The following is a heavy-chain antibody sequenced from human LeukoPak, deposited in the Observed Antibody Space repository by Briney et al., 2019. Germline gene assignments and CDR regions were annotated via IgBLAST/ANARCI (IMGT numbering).Heavy chain of an antibody. D-gene: IGHD2-15*01. CDR1: GFTVSSNY. Sequence: GGSLRLSCAASGFTVSSNYMSWVRQAPGKGLEWVSAIYSGGSTYYADSVKGRFTFSRDNSKNTLYLQMNSLRAEDTAVYYCARDRPYCSGGSCYLYYFDYWGQGTLVTVSS. CDR3: ARDRPYCSGGSCYLYYFDY. J-gene: IGHJ4*02. V-gene: IGHV3-53*01. CDR2: IYSGGST.